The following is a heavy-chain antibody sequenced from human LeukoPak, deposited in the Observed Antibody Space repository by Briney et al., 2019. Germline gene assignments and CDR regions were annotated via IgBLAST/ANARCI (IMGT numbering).Heavy chain of an antibody. V-gene: IGHV4-4*07. Sequence: SETLSLTCTVSGGSISSYYWSWIRQPAGKGLEWIGRIYTSGSTNYNPSLKGRVTMSVDTSKNQFSLKLSSVTAADTAVYYCARSYGTYYYYYMDVWGKGTTVTVSS. J-gene: IGHJ6*03. D-gene: IGHD5-18*01. CDR2: IYTSGST. CDR3: ARSYGTYYYYYMDV. CDR1: GGSISSYY.